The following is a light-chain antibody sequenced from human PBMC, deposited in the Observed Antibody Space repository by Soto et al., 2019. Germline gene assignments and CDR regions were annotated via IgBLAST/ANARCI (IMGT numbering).Light chain of an antibody. V-gene: IGKV3-20*01. CDR1: QGVSSS. J-gene: IGKJ4*01. CDR2: GAS. CDR3: QHYRTS. Sequence: EIVLTQSPGTLSLSPGERATLSCRASQGVSSSYGASSRATGIPDRFSGSGSGTDFTLTITRLEPEDFAVYYCQHYRTSFGGGTKVEIK.